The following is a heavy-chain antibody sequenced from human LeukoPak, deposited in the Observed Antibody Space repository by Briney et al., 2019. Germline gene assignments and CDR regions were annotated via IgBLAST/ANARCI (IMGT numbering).Heavy chain of an antibody. D-gene: IGHD3-10*01. Sequence: GGSLRLSCAASGFTFSDFYTSWIRQAPGKGLEWVSYISTSSSYTNYADSVKGRFTISRDNAKNSLYLQMNSQRAEDTALYYCARSRGAMVRGVIITPINWFDPWGQGTLVTVSS. CDR3: ARSRGAMVRGVIITPINWFDP. CDR2: ISTSSSYT. V-gene: IGHV3-11*06. J-gene: IGHJ5*02. CDR1: GFTFSDFY.